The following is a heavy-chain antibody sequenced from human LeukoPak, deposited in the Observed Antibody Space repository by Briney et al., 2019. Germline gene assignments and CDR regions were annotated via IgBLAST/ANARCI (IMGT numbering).Heavy chain of an antibody. J-gene: IGHJ4*02. CDR3: ARDYYDSSGYYLYYFDY. Sequence: PGGSLRLSCAASGFTFSDYYMSWIRQAPGKGLEWVSYISSSSSYTNYADSVKGRFTISRDNAKNSLYLQMNSLRAEDTAVYYCARDYYDSSGYYLYYFDYWGQGTLVTVSS. V-gene: IGHV3-11*05. D-gene: IGHD3-22*01. CDR2: ISSSSSYT. CDR1: GFTFSDYY.